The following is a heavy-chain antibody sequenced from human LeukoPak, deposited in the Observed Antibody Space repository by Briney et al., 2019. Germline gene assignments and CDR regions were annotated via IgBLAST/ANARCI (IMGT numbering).Heavy chain of an antibody. Sequence: ASVKVSCKASGYIFTSYYMHWARQAPGQGLDWMGIINPSGGSTSYAQKFQGRVTMTRDMSPSTVYMELSSLRSEDTAVYYCAREGEYYYDSSGYYFDYWGQGTLVTVSS. J-gene: IGHJ4*02. CDR3: AREGEYYYDSSGYYFDY. V-gene: IGHV1-46*01. D-gene: IGHD3-22*01. CDR1: GYIFTSYY. CDR2: INPSGGST.